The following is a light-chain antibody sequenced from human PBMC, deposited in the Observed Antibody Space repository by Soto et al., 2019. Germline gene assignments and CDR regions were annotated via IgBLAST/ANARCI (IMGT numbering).Light chain of an antibody. CDR1: SSNIGAGYD. J-gene: IGLJ1*01. CDR2: GNS. Sequence: QSVLTQPPSVSGAPGQRVTISCTGSSSNIGAGYDVHWYQQLPGTAPKLLIYGNSNRPSGVPDRFSGSKSGTSASLAITELQAEDEADYYCQSYDSSLSGYVFGTGTKRTVL. CDR3: QSYDSSLSGYV. V-gene: IGLV1-40*01.